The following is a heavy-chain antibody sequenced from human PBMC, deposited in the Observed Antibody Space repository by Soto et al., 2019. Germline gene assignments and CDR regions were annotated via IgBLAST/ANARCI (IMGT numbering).Heavy chain of an antibody. CDR1: GGSISSSSYY. CDR2: IYHSGST. J-gene: IGHJ5*02. CDR3: VRTHYSGFYYLDP. D-gene: IGHD2-15*01. V-gene: IGHV4-30-2*01. Sequence: SEILSLTCTVSGGSISSSSYYWGWIRQPPGKGLEWIGYIYHSGSTYYNPSLKSRVTISVDRSKNQFSLSLSSVTDADTAVYFCVRTHYSGFYYLDPWGQGTLVTVSS.